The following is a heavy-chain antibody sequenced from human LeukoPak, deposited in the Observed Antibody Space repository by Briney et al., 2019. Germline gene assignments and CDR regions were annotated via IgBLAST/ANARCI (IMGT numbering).Heavy chain of an antibody. CDR2: IYYSGST. D-gene: IGHD3-10*01. J-gene: IGHJ5*02. V-gene: IGHV4-59*01. CDR1: DGSISSYY. CDR3: ARDLSRYGSGRSGGFDP. Sequence: KPSETLSLTCTVSDGSISSYYWSWIRQPPGKGLEWIGYIYYSGSTNYNPSLKSRVTISVDTSKNQFSLKLSSVTAADTAVYYCARDLSRYGSGRSGGFDPWGQGTLVTVSS.